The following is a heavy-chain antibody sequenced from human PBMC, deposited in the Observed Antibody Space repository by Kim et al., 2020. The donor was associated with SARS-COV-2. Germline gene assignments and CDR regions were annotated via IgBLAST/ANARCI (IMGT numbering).Heavy chain of an antibody. V-gene: IGHV1-8*01. Sequence: NTGYARKFPGRVTITKNTSISTAYMELSSLRSEDTAVYYCARDIVGVLSYWGQGTLVTVSS. D-gene: IGHD1-26*01. J-gene: IGHJ4*02. CDR3: ARDIVGVLSY. CDR2: NT.